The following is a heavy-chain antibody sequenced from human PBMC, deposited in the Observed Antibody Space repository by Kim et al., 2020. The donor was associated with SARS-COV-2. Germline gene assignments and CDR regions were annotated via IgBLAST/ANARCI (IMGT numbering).Heavy chain of an antibody. V-gene: IGHV3-48*02. D-gene: IGHD3-16*01. Sequence: ISHPDSVKGRFTIPRDNAKNSLYLQMNSLRDEDTAVYYCARVRGGANDYWGQGTLVTVSS. J-gene: IGHJ4*02. CDR2: I. CDR3: ARVRGGANDY.